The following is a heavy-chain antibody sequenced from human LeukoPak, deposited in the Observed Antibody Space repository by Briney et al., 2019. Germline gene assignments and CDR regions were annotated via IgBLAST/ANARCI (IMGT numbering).Heavy chain of an antibody. Sequence: GGSLRLSCAASGFTFSSYAMNWVRQAPGKGLEWVSSISSSSSYIYYADSVKGRFTISRDNAKNSLYLQMNSLRAEDTAVYYCARLGEARPIDYWGQGTLVTVSS. CDR2: ISSSSSYI. CDR1: GFTFSSYA. V-gene: IGHV3-21*01. J-gene: IGHJ4*02. D-gene: IGHD6-6*01. CDR3: ARLGEARPIDY.